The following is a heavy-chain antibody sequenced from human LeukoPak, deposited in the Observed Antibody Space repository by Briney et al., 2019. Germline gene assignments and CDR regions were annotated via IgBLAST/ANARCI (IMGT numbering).Heavy chain of an antibody. V-gene: IGHV3-43*02. Sequence: GGSLRLSCAASGFTFDDYAMHWVGQAPGKGLEWVSLISGDGGSTYYADSAKGRFTISRDNSRNSLYLQMNSLRTEDTALYYCAKDIVVVPAAVYYGMDVWGQGTTVTVSS. CDR1: GFTFDDYA. CDR3: AKDIVVVPAAVYYGMDV. CDR2: ISGDGGST. J-gene: IGHJ6*02. D-gene: IGHD2-2*01.